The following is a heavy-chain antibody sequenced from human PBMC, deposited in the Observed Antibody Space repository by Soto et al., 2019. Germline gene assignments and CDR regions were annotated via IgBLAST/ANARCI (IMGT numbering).Heavy chain of an antibody. CDR3: ARGYYDSSGYVGYYFDY. CDR1: GGSISSGGNS. J-gene: IGHJ4*02. V-gene: IGHV4-30-2*01. CDR2: IYHSGST. Sequence: SETLSLTCAASGGSISSGGNSWSWIRQPQGTGLEWIGYIYHSGSTYYNPSLQSRVTISVGRSKNQFSLKLGSVTAADTAVYYCARGYYDSSGYVGYYFDYWGQGTLVTVSS. D-gene: IGHD3-22*01.